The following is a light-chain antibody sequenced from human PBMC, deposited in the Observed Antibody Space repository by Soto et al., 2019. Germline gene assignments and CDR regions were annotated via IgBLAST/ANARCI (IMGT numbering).Light chain of an antibody. J-gene: IGKJ4*01. Sequence: ENVLTQSPGTLSLSPGERATLSCRASQSVSGNYLAWYQHKPGQAPRLLIYGASSRATGIADRFSGSGSGTDLTLTISRLEPEDFAVYYCHQYGSSPLPGGSPLPFGGGTKVEIK. CDR2: GAS. CDR1: QSVSGNY. CDR3: HQYGSSPLPGGSPLP. V-gene: IGKV3-20*01.